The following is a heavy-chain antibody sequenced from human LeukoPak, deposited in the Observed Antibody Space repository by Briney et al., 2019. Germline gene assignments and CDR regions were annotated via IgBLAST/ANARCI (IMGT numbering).Heavy chain of an antibody. Sequence: GGSLRLSCTASGFTVSSNYMSWVRQAPGKGLEWVSVIYSGGTTYYADSVKGRFTISRDNSKNTLYLQMNSLRAEDTAVYYCAKGARAVAGNSYYYAMDVWGQGTTVTVSS. CDR1: GFTVSSNY. CDR2: IYSGGTT. V-gene: IGHV3-53*01. D-gene: IGHD6-19*01. J-gene: IGHJ6*02. CDR3: AKGARAVAGNSYYYAMDV.